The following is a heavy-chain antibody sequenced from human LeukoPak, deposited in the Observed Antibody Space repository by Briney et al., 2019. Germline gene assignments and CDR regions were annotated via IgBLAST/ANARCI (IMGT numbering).Heavy chain of an antibody. V-gene: IGHV4-39*01. D-gene: IGHD5-24*01. J-gene: IGHJ4*02. CDR2: LHYSGTP. CDR1: DDSISTNSYY. Sequence: SETLSLTCTVSDDSISTNSYYWTWIRQPPGKGLEWVASLHYSGTPYYSPSLSRRISIFVDTSKRQFSLQVRSVPASDTAMYYCSRGDDSYKQGNFWGQGTLVTVSS. CDR3: SRGDDSYKQGNF.